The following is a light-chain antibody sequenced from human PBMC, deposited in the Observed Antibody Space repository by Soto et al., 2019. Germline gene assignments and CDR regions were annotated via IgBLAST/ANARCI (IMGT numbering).Light chain of an antibody. CDR1: RTDVDGHDY. CDR2: DVH. V-gene: IGLV2-14*03. CDR3: SSYTASTPFYV. Sequence: QSAPTQPASVSGSPGQSITISCTGARTDVDGHDYVSWYQQHPGQAPKLIIFDVHNRPSGVSSRFSGSKSGDTASLTISGLRAEDDGDYYCSSYTASTPFYVFGTGTKVTVL. J-gene: IGLJ1*01.